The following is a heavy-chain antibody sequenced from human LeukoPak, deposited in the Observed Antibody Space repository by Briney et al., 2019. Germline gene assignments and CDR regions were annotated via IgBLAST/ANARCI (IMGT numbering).Heavy chain of an antibody. CDR3: ARGGRDIVVVPAATPYYYYYGMDV. V-gene: IGHV4-34*01. J-gene: IGHJ6*02. CDR2: INHSGST. D-gene: IGHD2-2*01. Sequence: PSETLSLTCAVYGGSFSGYYWSWIRQPPGKGLEWIGEINHSGSTNYNPSLKSRVTISVDTSKNQFSLKLSSVTAADTAVYYCARGGRDIVVVPAATPYYYYYGMDVWGQGTTVTVSS. CDR1: GGSFSGYY.